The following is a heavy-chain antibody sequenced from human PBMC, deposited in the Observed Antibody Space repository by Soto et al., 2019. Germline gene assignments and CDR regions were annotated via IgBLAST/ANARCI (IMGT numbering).Heavy chain of an antibody. CDR2: VYYRGST. V-gene: IGHV4-39*01. J-gene: IGHJ5*02. CDR1: GGSIRTTSYY. Sequence: SETLSLTCTVSGGSIRTTSYYWVWVRQPPGKGLEWIGSVYYRGSTYYNPSLKTRVPISVGTSKNQFSMKLTYVTAADTAVYYCARVVSVYRNWFDPWGQGPLGTVSS. CDR3: ARVVSVYRNWFDP. D-gene: IGHD2-8*01.